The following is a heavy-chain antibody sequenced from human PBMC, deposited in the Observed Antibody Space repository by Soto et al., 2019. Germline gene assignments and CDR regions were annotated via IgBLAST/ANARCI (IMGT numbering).Heavy chain of an antibody. D-gene: IGHD3-3*01. V-gene: IGHV4-59*01. CDR2: IYYSGST. CDR1: GGSISSYY. J-gene: IGHJ6*02. Sequence: QVQLQESGPGLVKPSETLSLTCTVSGGSISSYYWSWIRQPPGKGLEWIGYIYYSGSTNYNPSLKRRVTISVDTSKNQFSLKLSSVTAADTAVYYCARVTRDFWSGYYESYYYYGMDVWGQGTTVTVSS. CDR3: ARVTRDFWSGYYESYYYYGMDV.